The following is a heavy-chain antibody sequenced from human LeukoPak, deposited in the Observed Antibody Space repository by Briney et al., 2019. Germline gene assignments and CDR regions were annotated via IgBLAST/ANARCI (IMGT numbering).Heavy chain of an antibody. Sequence: SVKVSCKASGGTFGSYAISWVRQAPGQGLELMGGIIPIFGTANYAQKFQGTVTITTDESTSKAYMELSSMSSEDTAVYYCAREGSTTDAFDIWGQGTMVTVSS. CDR2: IIPIFGTA. CDR3: AREGSTTDAFDI. J-gene: IGHJ3*02. V-gene: IGHV1-69*05. CDR1: GGTFGSYA. D-gene: IGHD4-11*01.